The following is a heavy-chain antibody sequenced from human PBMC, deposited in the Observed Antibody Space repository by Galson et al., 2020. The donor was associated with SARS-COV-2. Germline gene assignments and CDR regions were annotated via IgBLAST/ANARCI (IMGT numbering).Heavy chain of an antibody. D-gene: IGHD2-2*01. CDR2: IYLSGST. V-gene: IGHV4-4*07. CDR3: ARDGAGYYRSPGHFPPS. J-gene: IGHJ5*02. Sequence: ETSETLSLTCTVSGGSISSYFWSWIRQPAGKGLEWIGRIYLSGSTNYNPSFKSRVTMSVDTSKNQFSLKLTSVTAADTAVYYCARDGAGYYRSPGHFPPSWGRGILVTVSS. CDR1: GGSISSYF.